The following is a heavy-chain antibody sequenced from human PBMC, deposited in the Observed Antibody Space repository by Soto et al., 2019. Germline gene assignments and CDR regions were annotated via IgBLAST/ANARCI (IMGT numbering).Heavy chain of an antibody. D-gene: IGHD5-18*01. Sequence: GGSLRLSCAASGFTFSSYAMHWVRQAPGKGLEWVAVISYDGSNKYYADSVKGRFTISRDNSKNTLYLQMNSLRAEDTAVYYCARGDTESGYYYYYYGMDVWGQGTTVTVSS. CDR1: GFTFSSYA. J-gene: IGHJ6*02. CDR3: ARGDTESGYYYYYYGMDV. V-gene: IGHV3-30-3*01. CDR2: ISYDGSNK.